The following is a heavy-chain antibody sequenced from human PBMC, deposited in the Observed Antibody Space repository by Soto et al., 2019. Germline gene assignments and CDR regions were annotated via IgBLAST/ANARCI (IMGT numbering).Heavy chain of an antibody. Sequence: GGSLRLSCAASGFTFSSYGMHWVRQAPGKGLEWVAVISYDGSNKYYADSVKGRFTISRDNSKNTLYLQMNSLRAEDTAVYYCAKDGYGSTTPTDGAAAGDYWGQGTLVTVSS. CDR2: ISYDGSNK. J-gene: IGHJ4*02. CDR1: GFTFSSYG. V-gene: IGHV3-30*18. CDR3: AKDGYGSTTPTDGAAAGDY. D-gene: IGHD6-13*01.